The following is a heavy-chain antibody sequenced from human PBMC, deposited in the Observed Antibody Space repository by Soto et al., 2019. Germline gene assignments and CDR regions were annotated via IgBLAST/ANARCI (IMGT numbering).Heavy chain of an antibody. D-gene: IGHD1-1*01. Sequence: SETLSLTCTVSGGSISSGGYYWSWIRQHPGKGLEWIGYIYYSGSTYYNPSLKSRVTISVDTSKKQFSLKLSSVTAADTAVYYCAREGSDQGTGMGYYAMDVWGQGTTVTVSS. CDR1: GGSISSGGYY. CDR2: IYYSGST. V-gene: IGHV4-31*03. CDR3: AREGSDQGTGMGYYAMDV. J-gene: IGHJ6*02.